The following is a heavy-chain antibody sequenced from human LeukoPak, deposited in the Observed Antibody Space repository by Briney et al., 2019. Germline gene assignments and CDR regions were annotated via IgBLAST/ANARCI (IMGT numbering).Heavy chain of an antibody. J-gene: IGHJ3*02. D-gene: IGHD1-26*01. CDR2: INHSGST. Sequence: SETLSLTCAVYGGSFSGYYWSWIRQPPGKGLEWIGEINHSGSTNYNPSLKSRVTISVDTSKNQFSLKLSSVTAADTAVYYCARLWDSAFDIWGQGKMVTVSS. CDR3: ARLWDSAFDI. CDR1: GGSFSGYY. V-gene: IGHV4-34*01.